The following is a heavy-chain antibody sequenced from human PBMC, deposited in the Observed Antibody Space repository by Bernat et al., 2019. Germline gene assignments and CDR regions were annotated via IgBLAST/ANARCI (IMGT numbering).Heavy chain of an antibody. Sequence: QVQLQESGPGLLKPSETLSLTCTVAGDSINYYYWSWIRQPAGKGLEWIGRIYASGSTNDNPSLKSRVTMSIDTSNNQFSLNIWSVTAADTAVYYCARLYSQSWSEYYFDYWGQGILVTVSP. D-gene: IGHD6-13*01. CDR3: ARLYSQSWSEYYFDY. V-gene: IGHV4-4*07. J-gene: IGHJ4*02. CDR1: GDSINYYY. CDR2: IYASGST.